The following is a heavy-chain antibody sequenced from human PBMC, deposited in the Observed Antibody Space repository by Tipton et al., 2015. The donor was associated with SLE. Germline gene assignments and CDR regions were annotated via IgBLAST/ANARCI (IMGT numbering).Heavy chain of an antibody. CDR2: ISGSSGST. V-gene: IGHV3-23*01. D-gene: IGHD3-16*01. J-gene: IGHJ4*02. Sequence: GSLRLSCAASGFTFSSYAMTWVRQAPGKGLEWVSLISGSSGSTYYADSVKGRFTVARDNSKNTVYLQMNSLRAEDTAVYYCATYIKETIYWGQGTLVTVSS. CDR1: GFTFSSYA. CDR3: ATYIKETIY.